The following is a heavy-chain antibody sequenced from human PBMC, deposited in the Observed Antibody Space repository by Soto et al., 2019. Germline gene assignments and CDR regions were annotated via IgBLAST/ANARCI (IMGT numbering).Heavy chain of an antibody. CDR2: ISAYNGNT. CDR3: ARARPRDKYYYYGMDV. CDR1: GYTFTSYG. J-gene: IGHJ6*02. V-gene: IGHV1-18*01. Sequence: ASVKVSCKASGYTFTSYGISWVRQAPGQGLEWMGWISAYNGNTNYAQKLQGRVTMTTDTSTSTAYMELRSPRSDDTAVYYCARARPRDKYYYYGMDVWGQGTTVTVSS. D-gene: IGHD6-6*01.